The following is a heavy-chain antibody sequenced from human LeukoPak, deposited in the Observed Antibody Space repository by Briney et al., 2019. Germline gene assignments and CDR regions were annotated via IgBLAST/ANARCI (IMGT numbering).Heavy chain of an antibody. V-gene: IGHV1-46*01. CDR2: INPSGGNT. D-gene: IGHD2-15*01. CDR3: ARARPLGYCSGGSCYSDFDY. Sequence: ASGKVSCKASGYTFTSYYMHWVRQAPGQGLEWMVIINPSGGNTSYAQKLQGRDTMNRHTSTSTVYMALNSLRSEDTAVYYCARARPLGYCSGGSCYSDFDYWGQGTLVTVSS. CDR1: GYTFTSYY. J-gene: IGHJ4*02.